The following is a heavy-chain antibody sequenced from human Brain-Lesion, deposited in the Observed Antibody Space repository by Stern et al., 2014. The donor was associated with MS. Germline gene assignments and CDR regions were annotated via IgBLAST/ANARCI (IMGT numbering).Heavy chain of an antibody. Sequence: QDQLVQSGAEVKKPGASVKVSCKVSGYTLTELSMHWVRQAPGKGLEWMGGFDPEDGESIYEQKFQGRVTMTEDTSTDTAYMELSSLRSEDTAIYYCATDLQQPLVDTFDIWGQGTMVTVSS. V-gene: IGHV1-24*01. D-gene: IGHD6-13*01. J-gene: IGHJ3*02. CDR1: GYTLTELS. CDR2: FDPEDGES. CDR3: ATDLQQPLVDTFDI.